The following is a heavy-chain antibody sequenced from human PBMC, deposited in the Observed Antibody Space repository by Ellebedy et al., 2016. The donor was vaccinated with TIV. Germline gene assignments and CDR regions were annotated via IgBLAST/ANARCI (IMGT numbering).Heavy chain of an antibody. CDR1: GFTFSDYY. J-gene: IGHJ6*03. Sequence: GGSLRLXCAASGFTFSDYYMTWIRQAPGKGLEWVSAISGTAVTTYYADSVKGRFTISRDNSKNTLYLEMNNLRAEDTAVYYCARRYMDVWGKGTTVTVSS. CDR3: ARRYMDV. CDR2: ISGTAVTT. V-gene: IGHV3-23*01.